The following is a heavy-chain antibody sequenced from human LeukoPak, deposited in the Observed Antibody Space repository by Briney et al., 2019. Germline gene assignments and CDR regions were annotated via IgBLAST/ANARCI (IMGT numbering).Heavy chain of an antibody. D-gene: IGHD3-16*02. Sequence: MPSQTLSLTCTVSGGSISSGDYYWSWIRQPPGKGLEWIGYIYYSGSTYYNPSLKSRVTISVDTSKNQFSLKLSSVTAADTAVYYCASRGSYRPNDYWGQGTLVTVSS. V-gene: IGHV4-30-4*08. J-gene: IGHJ4*02. CDR3: ASRGSYRPNDY. CDR1: GGSISSGDYY. CDR2: IYYSGST.